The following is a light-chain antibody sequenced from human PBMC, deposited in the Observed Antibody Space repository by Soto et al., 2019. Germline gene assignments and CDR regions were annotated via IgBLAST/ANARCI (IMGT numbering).Light chain of an antibody. Sequence: QSALTQPASVSGSPGQSITISCTGTSSDVGSYNLVSWYQQHPGKAPKLMIYEGSKRPSGVSNRFSGSKSGNTASPTISGLQAEDEADYYCSSYTSSSIDYVFGTGTKLTVL. V-gene: IGLV2-14*02. CDR3: SSYTSSSIDYV. CDR2: EGS. J-gene: IGLJ1*01. CDR1: SSDVGSYNL.